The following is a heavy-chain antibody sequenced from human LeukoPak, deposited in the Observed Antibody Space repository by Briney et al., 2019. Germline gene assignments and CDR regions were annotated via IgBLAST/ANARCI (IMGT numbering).Heavy chain of an antibody. CDR3: ARLLVTPEPDY. CDR1: GYSFTNYW. Sequence: GESLKISRKGSGYSFTNYWLGWVRQVPGKGLGWMGIIYPGDSDTRYSPSFQGQVTISADKSISTAYLQWSSLKASDTAMYYCARLLVTPEPDYWGQGTLVTVSS. CDR2: IYPGDSDT. J-gene: IGHJ4*02. D-gene: IGHD4-23*01. V-gene: IGHV5-51*01.